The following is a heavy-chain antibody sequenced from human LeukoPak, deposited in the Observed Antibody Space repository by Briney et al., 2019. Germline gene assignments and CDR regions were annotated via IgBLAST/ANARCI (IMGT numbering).Heavy chain of an antibody. J-gene: IGHJ4*02. Sequence: GGSLRLSCAASGFTFSSYGMHWVRQAPGKGLEWVAVIWYDGSNRYYADSVKGRFTISRDSSKNTLYLQMSSLRAEDTAVYYCAREALPDSGFDYWGQGTLVTVSS. D-gene: IGHD1-14*01. CDR3: AREALPDSGFDY. CDR1: GFTFSSYG. CDR2: IWYDGSNR. V-gene: IGHV3-33*01.